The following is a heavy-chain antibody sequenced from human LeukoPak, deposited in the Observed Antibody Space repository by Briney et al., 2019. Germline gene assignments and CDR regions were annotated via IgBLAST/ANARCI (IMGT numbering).Heavy chain of an antibody. Sequence: PGGSLRLSCTASGFTFSSYEMNWVRQAPGKGLEWVSHISSSGTIIYYADSVKGRFTISRDNAKNSLYLQMNSLRAEDTAVFYCARDRSYNWNSYAMDVWGQGTTVTVSS. V-gene: IGHV3-48*03. J-gene: IGHJ6*02. D-gene: IGHD1-20*01. CDR1: GFTFSSYE. CDR2: ISSSGTII. CDR3: ARDRSYNWNSYAMDV.